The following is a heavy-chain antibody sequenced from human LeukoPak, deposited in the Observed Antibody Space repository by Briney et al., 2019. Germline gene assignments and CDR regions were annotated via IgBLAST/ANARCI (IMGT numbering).Heavy chain of an antibody. CDR3: VRDFRSADY. Sequence: GGSLRLSCAASGFTFSTYCMHWVRQAPGKGPMWVSRICPDGTDTNYADSVKARFIISRDNARNTVYLQMNSLRVEDTAVYYCVRDFRSADYWGQGTLVTVSS. CDR1: GFTFSTYC. V-gene: IGHV3-74*01. J-gene: IGHJ4*02. CDR2: ICPDGTDT.